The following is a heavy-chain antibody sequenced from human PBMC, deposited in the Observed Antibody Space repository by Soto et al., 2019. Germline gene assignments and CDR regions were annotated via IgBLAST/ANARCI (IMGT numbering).Heavy chain of an antibody. V-gene: IGHV1-58*02. CDR2: IVVGSGNT. J-gene: IGHJ4*02. Sequence: QMQLVQSGPEVKKPGTSVKVSCKASGFTFTSSAMQWVRQARGQRLEWIGWIVVGSGNTNYAQKFQERVTITRDMSTSNAYKERSSLSSEDTALYSCAASHYYDRSVDYWGQGTLVTVSS. CDR3: AASHYYDRSVDY. D-gene: IGHD3-22*01. CDR1: GFTFTSSA.